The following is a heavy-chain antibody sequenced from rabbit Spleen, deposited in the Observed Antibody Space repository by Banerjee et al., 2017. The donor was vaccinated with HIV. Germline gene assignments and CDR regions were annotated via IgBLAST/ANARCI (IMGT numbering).Heavy chain of an antibody. D-gene: IGHD1-1*01. CDR3: ARDLPDIIGWNFGF. V-gene: IGHV1S45*01. CDR2: IDAGSDGT. J-gene: IGHJ3*01. CDR1: GFSFSSSYY. Sequence: QEQLVESGGVLVQPEGSLTLTCTASGFSFSSSYYMCWVRQAPGKGLEWIGCIDAGSDGTYYASWAKGRFIMSRTSSTTVTLQMTSLTAADTATYFCARDLPDIIGWNFGFWGQGTLVTVS.